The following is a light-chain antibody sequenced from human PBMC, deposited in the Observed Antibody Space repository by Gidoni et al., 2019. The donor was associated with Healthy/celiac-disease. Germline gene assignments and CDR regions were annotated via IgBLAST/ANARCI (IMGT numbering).Light chain of an antibody. CDR3: QQYNSYTYT. CDR2: KAS. J-gene: IGKJ2*01. V-gene: IGKV1-5*03. Sequence: IQMTQSPSTLSASVGDRVTITCRASPSISSWLAWYQQKPGKAPKLLIYKASSLESGVPSRFSGSGSGTEFTLTISSLQPDDCATYYCQQYNSYTYTFGQGTELEIK. CDR1: PSISSW.